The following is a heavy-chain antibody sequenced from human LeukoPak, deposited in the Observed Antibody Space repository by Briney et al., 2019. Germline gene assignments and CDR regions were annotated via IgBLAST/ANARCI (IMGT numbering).Heavy chain of an antibody. J-gene: IGHJ3*02. CDR3: ARGGSSGGWRPFDI. D-gene: IGHD6-19*01. CDR2: IKNSGNT. CDR1: GVSISSYY. Sequence: PSETLSLTCSVSGVSISSYYWIWIRQPPGKGLEGIGRIKNSGNTNYNPSLESRVTLSLDTSKNQFSLNLSSVTAADTAVYYCARGGSSGGWRPFDIWGQGTVVSVSS. V-gene: IGHV4-4*07.